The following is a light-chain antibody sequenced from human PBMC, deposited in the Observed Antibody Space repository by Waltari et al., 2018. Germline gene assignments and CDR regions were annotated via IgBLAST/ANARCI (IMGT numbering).Light chain of an antibody. CDR2: LGS. Sequence: EIVMTQSPISLPVTTGEPASISCRSSQSRLHSNGYNYLDWYLQKPGQSPQLLIYLGSNRASGVPDRFSGSGSGTDFTLKISRVEAEDVGVYYCMQALQTPNTFGQGTKLEIK. V-gene: IGKV2-28*01. CDR3: MQALQTPNT. J-gene: IGKJ2*01. CDR1: QSRLHSNGYNY.